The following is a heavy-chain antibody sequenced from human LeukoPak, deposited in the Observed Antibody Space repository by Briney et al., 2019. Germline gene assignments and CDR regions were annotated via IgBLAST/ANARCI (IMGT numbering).Heavy chain of an antibody. V-gene: IGHV4-34*01. J-gene: IGHJ5*02. Sequence: PSETLSLTCAVYGGSFSGYYWSWIRQPPGKGLEWIGEINHSGSTNYNPSLKSGVTISVDTSKNQFSLKLSSVTDADTAVYSTRGIAARPGWFDPWGQGTLVTVSS. CDR3: RGIAARPGWFDP. D-gene: IGHD6-6*01. CDR2: INHSGST. CDR1: GGSFSGYY.